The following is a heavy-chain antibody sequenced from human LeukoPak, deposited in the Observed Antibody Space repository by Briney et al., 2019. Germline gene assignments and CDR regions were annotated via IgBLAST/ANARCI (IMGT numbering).Heavy chain of an antibody. CDR3: ARQTYYDFWSGYTQPFDI. CDR2: IYYSGST. Sequence: SETLSLTCTVSGGSISSYYWSWIRQPPGKGLEWIGYIYYSGSTNYNPSLKSRVTISVDTSKNQFSLKLSSVTAADTAVYYCARQTYYDFWSGYTQPFDIWGQGTMVTVSS. CDR1: GGSISSYY. V-gene: IGHV4-59*01. D-gene: IGHD3-3*01. J-gene: IGHJ3*02.